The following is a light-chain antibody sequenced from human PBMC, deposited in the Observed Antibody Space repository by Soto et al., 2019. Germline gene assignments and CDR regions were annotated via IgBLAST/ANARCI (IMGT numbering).Light chain of an antibody. V-gene: IGKV3-20*01. CDR1: QSVSSSY. J-gene: IGKJ1*01. Sequence: EIVLTQSPGTLSLSPGERATLSCRASQSVSSSYLAWYQQKPGQAPRLLIYGASSRATGIPDRFSGSGSGTDFPLTISRLEPEDFAVYYGRQFGTPPRTCGQGTRVNIK. CDR3: RQFGTPPRT. CDR2: GAS.